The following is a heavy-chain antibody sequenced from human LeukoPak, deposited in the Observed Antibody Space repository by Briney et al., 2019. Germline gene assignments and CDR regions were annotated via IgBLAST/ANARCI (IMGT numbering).Heavy chain of an antibody. CDR1: GFTFSGSA. J-gene: IGHJ4*02. CDR3: TSTQTVRGVRDY. D-gene: IGHD3-10*01. CDR2: IRSKANSYAT. Sequence: GGFLRLSCAASGFTFSGSAMHWVRQASGKGLEWVGRIRSKANSYATAYAASVKGRFTISRDDSKNTAYLQMNSLKTEDTAVYYCTSTQTVRGVRDYWGQGTLVTVSS. V-gene: IGHV3-73*01.